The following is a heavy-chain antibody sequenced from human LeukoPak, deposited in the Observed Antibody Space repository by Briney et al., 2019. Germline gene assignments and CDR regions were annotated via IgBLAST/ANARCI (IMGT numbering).Heavy chain of an antibody. Sequence: SETLSLTCTVSGGSISSSSYYWGWIRQHPGKGLEWIGYIYYSGSTYYNPSLKSRVTISVDTSKNQFSLKLSSVTAADTAVYYCARDLRGYSYGSDAFDIWGQGTMVTVSS. CDR1: GGSISSSSYY. V-gene: IGHV4-31*03. D-gene: IGHD5-18*01. CDR3: ARDLRGYSYGSDAFDI. CDR2: IYYSGST. J-gene: IGHJ3*02.